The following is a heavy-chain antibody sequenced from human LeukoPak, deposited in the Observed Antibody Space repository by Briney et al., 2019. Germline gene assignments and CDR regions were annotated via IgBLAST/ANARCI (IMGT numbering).Heavy chain of an antibody. CDR3: AKSGGLSGSGRLGMDV. Sequence: GGSLRLSCADSGFTSSSYAMSWVRQAPGKGLEWVSAISGSGGSTYYADSVKGRFTISRDNSINTLYLQMSSLRAEDAAVYYCAKSGGLSGSGRLGMDVWGRGTTVTVSS. D-gene: IGHD3-10*01. CDR2: ISGSGGST. V-gene: IGHV3-23*01. CDR1: GFTSSSYA. J-gene: IGHJ6*02.